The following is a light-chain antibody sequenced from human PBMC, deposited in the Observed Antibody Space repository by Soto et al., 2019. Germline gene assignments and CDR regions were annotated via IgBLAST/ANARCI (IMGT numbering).Light chain of an antibody. Sequence: QSALTQPPSVSGSPGQSVTIPCTGTSSDVGSYNRVSWYQQPPGTAPKLIIYEVSTRPSGVPDRFSGSKSGNTASLTISGLQAEAEADYYCSLYTSTITFVFGTGTKVTVL. CDR1: SSDVGSYNR. V-gene: IGLV2-18*01. CDR3: SLYTSTITFV. J-gene: IGLJ1*01. CDR2: EVS.